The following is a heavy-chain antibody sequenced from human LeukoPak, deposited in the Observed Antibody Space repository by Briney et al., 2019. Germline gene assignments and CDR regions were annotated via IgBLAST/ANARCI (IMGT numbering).Heavy chain of an antibody. V-gene: IGHV1-69*13. CDR2: IIPIFGTA. CDR1: GGTFSSYA. Sequence: GASVKVSCKASGGTFSSYAISWVRQAPGQGLEWMGGIIPIFGTANYAQKFQGRVMITADESTSTAYMELSSLRSEDTAVYYCARGGGDFWTAQGADYYYGMDVWGQGTTVTVSS. D-gene: IGHD3-3*01. J-gene: IGHJ6*02. CDR3: ARGGGDFWTAQGADYYYGMDV.